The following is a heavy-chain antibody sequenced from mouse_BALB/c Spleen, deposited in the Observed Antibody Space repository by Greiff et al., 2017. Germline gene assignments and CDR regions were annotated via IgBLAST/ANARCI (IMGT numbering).Heavy chain of an antibody. J-gene: IGHJ2*01. D-gene: IGHD4-1*01. V-gene: IGHV5-9-3*01. Sequence: EVNVVESGGGLVKPGGSLKLSCAASGFTFSSYAMSWVRQTPEKRLEWVATISSGGSYTYYPDSVKGRITISRDNAKNTLYLQMSSLRSEDTAMYYCARELNGDGTGFFDDWGQGTTLTVSS. CDR1: GFTFSSYA. CDR3: ARELNGDGTGFFDD. CDR2: ISSGGSYT.